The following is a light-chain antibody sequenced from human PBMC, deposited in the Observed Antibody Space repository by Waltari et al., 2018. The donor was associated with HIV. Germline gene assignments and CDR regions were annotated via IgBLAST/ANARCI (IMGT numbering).Light chain of an antibody. CDR1: QSFRNQ. CDR3: QQRASWPLT. CDR2: DVS. J-gene: IGKJ4*01. V-gene: IGKV3-11*01. Sequence: EIVLTQSPATLSLSPGERATLSCRASQSFRNQLAWYQQKLGQAPRLLISDVSNRATDIPARFSGSGAWTNFSLTIDSLEPEDFAVYYCQQRASWPLTFGGGTKVEI.